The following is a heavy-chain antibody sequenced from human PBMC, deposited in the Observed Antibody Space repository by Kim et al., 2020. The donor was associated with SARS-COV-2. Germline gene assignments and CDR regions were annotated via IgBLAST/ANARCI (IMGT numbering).Heavy chain of an antibody. CDR1: GFTFSSYA. J-gene: IGHJ3*02. V-gene: IGHV3-30*04. D-gene: IGHD5-12*01. CDR3: ARDHPKSRWLQFKKLQGAFDI. CDR2: ISYDGSNK. Sequence: GGSLRLSCAASGFTFSSYAMHWVRQAPGKGLEWVAVISYDGSNKYYADSVKGRFTISRDNSKNTLYLQMNSLRAEDTAVYYCARDHPKSRWLQFKKLQGAFDIWGQGTMVTVSS.